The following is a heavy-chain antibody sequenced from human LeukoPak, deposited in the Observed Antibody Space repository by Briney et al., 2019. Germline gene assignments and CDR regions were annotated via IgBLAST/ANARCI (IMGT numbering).Heavy chain of an antibody. Sequence: PSETLSLTCTVSGGSISSSSYYWGWIRQPPGKGLEWIGSIYYSGSTYYNPSLKSRVTISVDTSKNQFSLKLSSVTAADTAVYYCARGDYGSGVDYWGQGTLVTVSS. CDR3: ARGDYGSGVDY. CDR1: GGSISSSSYY. CDR2: IYYSGST. J-gene: IGHJ4*02. D-gene: IGHD3-10*01. V-gene: IGHV4-39*07.